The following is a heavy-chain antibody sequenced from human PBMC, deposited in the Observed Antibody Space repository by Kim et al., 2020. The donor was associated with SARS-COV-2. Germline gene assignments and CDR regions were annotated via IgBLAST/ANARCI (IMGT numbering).Heavy chain of an antibody. CDR1: GFTVSTYN. CDR3: ATTGYSRDYFDH. Sequence: GGSLRLSCTASGFTVSTYNMSWVRQAPGKGLEWVSVFYSGGDTYYADSVRGRFTSSRDHSKNTLSLQMDSLRAEDTAVYFCATTGYSRDYFDHWGQGTLVIVSS. J-gene: IGHJ4*02. V-gene: IGHV3-66*01. CDR2: FYSGGDT. D-gene: IGHD2-15*01.